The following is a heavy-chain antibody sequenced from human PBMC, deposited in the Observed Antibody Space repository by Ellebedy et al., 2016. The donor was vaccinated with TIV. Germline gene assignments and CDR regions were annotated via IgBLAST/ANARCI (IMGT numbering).Heavy chain of an antibody. CDR3: ARFYVSKNWFDP. CDR1: EFTFSSYW. J-gene: IGHJ5*02. Sequence: GESLKISCVASEFTFSSYWMSWVRQAPGKGLEWVANIKQDGSEKYYVDSVKGRFIISRDNAKNSLYLQMNSLRAEDTAVYYCARFYVSKNWFDPWGQGTLVTVSS. D-gene: IGHD3-10*02. V-gene: IGHV3-7*03. CDR2: IKQDGSEK.